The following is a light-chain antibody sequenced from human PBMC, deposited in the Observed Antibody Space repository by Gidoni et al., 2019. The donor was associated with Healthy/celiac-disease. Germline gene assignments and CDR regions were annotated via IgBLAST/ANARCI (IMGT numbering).Light chain of an antibody. CDR2: GAS. V-gene: IGKV3-20*01. CDR3: QQYGSSPLT. Sequence: EIVLTQSPGTLSLSPGERATLSCRASQSVSSSYLAWYKQKPGQAPRLLIYGASSRATGIPDRFSGSGFGTDFTLTISRLEPEDFAVYYCQQYGSSPLTFGGGTKVEIK. J-gene: IGKJ4*01. CDR1: QSVSSSY.